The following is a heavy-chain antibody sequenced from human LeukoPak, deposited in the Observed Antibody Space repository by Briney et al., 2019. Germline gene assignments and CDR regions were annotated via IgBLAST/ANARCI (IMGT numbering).Heavy chain of an antibody. D-gene: IGHD3-10*01. CDR3: ARDMGSGSSYGDFDY. V-gene: IGHV3-66*01. J-gene: IGHJ4*02. CDR2: IYSGGST. Sequence: QSGGSLRLSCAASGFTVSSNYMSWVRQAPGKGLEWVSVIYSGGSTYYADSVKGRFTISRDNSKNTLYLQMSSLRAEDTAVYYCARDMGSGSSYGDFDYWGQGTLVTVSS. CDR1: GFTVSSNY.